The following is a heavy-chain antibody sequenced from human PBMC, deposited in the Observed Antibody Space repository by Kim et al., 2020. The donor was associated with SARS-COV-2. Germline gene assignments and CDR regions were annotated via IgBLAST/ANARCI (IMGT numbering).Heavy chain of an antibody. D-gene: IGHD6-13*01. Sequence: SETLSLTCAVSGGSISSGGYSWSWIRQPPGKGLEWIGYIYHNGRTYYNPSLKSRVTISVDRSKNQFSLKLSSVTAADTAVYYCAGVMAAAEVGDYWGQGTLVTVSS. CDR3: AGVMAAAEVGDY. CDR2: IYHNGRT. CDR1: GGSISSGGYS. V-gene: IGHV4-30-2*01. J-gene: IGHJ4*02.